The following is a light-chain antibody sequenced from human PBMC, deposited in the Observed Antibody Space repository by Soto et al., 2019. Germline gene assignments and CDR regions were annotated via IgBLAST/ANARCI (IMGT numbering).Light chain of an antibody. V-gene: IGKV1-39*01. CDR2: AAT. CDR1: QSISAY. J-gene: IGKJ5*01. Sequence: DIQMTQSPSSLFASVGDRVTITCRASQSISAYLNWYQQRPGKAPSLLIYAATRLHSGVPSRFRGIGSATDFTLAMISLQPEDFATYYCQRSYRSISFGQGTRLEMK. CDR3: QRSYRSIS.